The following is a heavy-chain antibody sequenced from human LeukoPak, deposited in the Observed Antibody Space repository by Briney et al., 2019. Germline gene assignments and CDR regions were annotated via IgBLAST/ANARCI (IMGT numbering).Heavy chain of an antibody. D-gene: IGHD2-21*01. V-gene: IGHV4-59*01. Sequence: PSETLSLTCTVSGGSISSYYWSWIRQPPGKGLEWIGYIYYRGSTKYNPSLKSRVTISVDTSKNQFSLKLSSVTAADTAVYYCARGDCGGDCYYKTWGQGALVTVSS. CDR1: GGSISSYY. J-gene: IGHJ5*02. CDR3: ARGDCGGDCYYKT. CDR2: IYYRGST.